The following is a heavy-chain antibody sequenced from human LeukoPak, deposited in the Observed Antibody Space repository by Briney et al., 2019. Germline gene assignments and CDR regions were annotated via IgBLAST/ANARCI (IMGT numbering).Heavy chain of an antibody. V-gene: IGHV3-64*04. J-gene: IGHJ4*02. CDR1: GLTFSRYA. CDR2: IISNGGST. CDR3: AKARGEFLTSLDY. Sequence: GGSLRLSCAASGLTFSRYAMSWVRQAPGKGLEYVSTIISNGGSTYYADSVKGRFTISRDNSKTTLYLQMNSLRAEDTAVYYCAKARGEFLTSLDYWGQGTLVTVSS. D-gene: IGHD3-10*01.